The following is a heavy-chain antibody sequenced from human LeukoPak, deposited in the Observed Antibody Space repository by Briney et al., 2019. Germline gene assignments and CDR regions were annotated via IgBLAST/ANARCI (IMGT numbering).Heavy chain of an antibody. J-gene: IGHJ5*02. D-gene: IGHD6-19*01. CDR2: INHSGST. V-gene: IGHV4-34*01. Sequence: SENLSLNCAVYGGSFSGYYWSWIRQPPGKGLEWIGEINHSGSTNYNPSLKSRVTISVDTSKSQFSLKLSSVTAADTAVYYCASQAGIAVAGTGWFDPWGQGTLVTVSS. CDR3: ASQAGIAVAGTGWFDP. CDR1: GGSFSGYY.